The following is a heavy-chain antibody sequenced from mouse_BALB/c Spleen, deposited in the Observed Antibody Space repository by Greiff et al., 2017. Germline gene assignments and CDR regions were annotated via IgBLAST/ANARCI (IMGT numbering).Heavy chain of an antibody. V-gene: IGHV1-7*01. CDR1: GYTFTSYW. CDR2: INPSTGYT. Sequence: QVQLQQSGAELAKPGASVKMSCKASGYTFTSYWMHWVKQRPGQGLEWIGYINPSTGYTEYNQKFKDKATLTADKSSSTAYMQLSSLTSEDSAVYYCARVNRYYFDYWGQGTTLTVSS. J-gene: IGHJ2*01. CDR3: ARVNRYYFDY.